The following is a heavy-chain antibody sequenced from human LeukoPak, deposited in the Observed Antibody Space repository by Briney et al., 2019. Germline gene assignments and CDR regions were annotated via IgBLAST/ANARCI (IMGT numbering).Heavy chain of an antibody. Sequence: GGSLRLSCAASGFTFYNYGMHWVRQAPGKGLEWVAFIRYDGSNKYYADSVKGRFTISRDNSKNTLYLQMNSLRAEDTAVYYCAKRGYCSSTSCYRSPLDYWGQGTLVTVSS. CDR3: AKRGYCSSTSCYRSPLDY. D-gene: IGHD2-2*03. V-gene: IGHV3-30*02. J-gene: IGHJ4*02. CDR2: IRYDGSNK. CDR1: GFTFYNYG.